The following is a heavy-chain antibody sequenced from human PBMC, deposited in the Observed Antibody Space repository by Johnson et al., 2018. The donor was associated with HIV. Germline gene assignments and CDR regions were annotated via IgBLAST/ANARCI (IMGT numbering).Heavy chain of an antibody. CDR2: IRSKTAGGTI. CDR1: GMAFSDLW. J-gene: IGHJ3*02. CDR3: AATYYYDSSGSRYPFDI. Sequence: VQLVESGGGLVKPGGSLTVSCAASGMAFSDLWMNWVRQAPGKGLEWVGRIRSKTAGGTIEYAAPVKGRFTISRDDSKDTLYLQMNSLKIEDTAVYYCAATYYYDSSGSRYPFDIWGQGTMVTVSS. V-gene: IGHV3-15*01. D-gene: IGHD3-22*01.